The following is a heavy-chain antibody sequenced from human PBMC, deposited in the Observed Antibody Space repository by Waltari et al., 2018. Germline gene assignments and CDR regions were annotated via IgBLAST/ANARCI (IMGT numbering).Heavy chain of an antibody. CDR2: IYYSGST. J-gene: IGHJ3*02. CDR1: SASISNFY. Sequence: QVQLQESGPGLVKPSETLSLTCTVSSASISNFYWSWIRQPPGKGLEWIGYIYYSGSTNYNPSLKSRGSLSLDTSKNQFSLKLASVTAADTAMYYCARGGRKYSYGFSAFDIWGQGTMVTVSS. V-gene: IGHV4-59*01. D-gene: IGHD5-18*01. CDR3: ARGGRKYSYGFSAFDI.